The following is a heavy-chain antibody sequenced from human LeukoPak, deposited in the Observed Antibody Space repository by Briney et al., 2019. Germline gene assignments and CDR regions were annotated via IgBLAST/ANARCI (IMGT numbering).Heavy chain of an antibody. CDR3: ARESRGGSSGWTINYYYYYMDV. V-gene: IGHV6-1*01. Sequence: SQTLSLTCAISGDSVSSNSAAWNWIRQSPSRGLEWLGRTYYRSKWYNDYAVSVKSRITINPDTSKNQFSLQLNSVTPEDTAVYYCARESRGGSSGWTINYYYYYMDVWGKGNTVTVSS. CDR1: GDSVSSNSAA. D-gene: IGHD6-19*01. J-gene: IGHJ6*03. CDR2: TYYRSKWYN.